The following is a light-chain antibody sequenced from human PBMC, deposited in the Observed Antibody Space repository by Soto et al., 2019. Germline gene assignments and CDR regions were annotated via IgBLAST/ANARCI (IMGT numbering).Light chain of an antibody. Sequence: SALTQAASVSGSPGQSITISCTGTSSDVGGFNYVSWYQQHPGKAPKLMIYDVTNRPSGVSYRFSGSKSGNTASLTISGLQAEDEADYYCNSYTSSSTYVFGTGTKVTVL. CDR1: SSDVGGFNY. V-gene: IGLV2-14*03. CDR2: DVT. CDR3: NSYTSSSTYV. J-gene: IGLJ1*01.